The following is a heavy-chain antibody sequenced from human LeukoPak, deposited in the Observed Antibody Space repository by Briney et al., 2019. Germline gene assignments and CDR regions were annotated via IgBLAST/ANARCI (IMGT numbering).Heavy chain of an antibody. J-gene: IGHJ3*02. D-gene: IGHD1-1*01. CDR1: GFTFSSYA. Sequence: GGSLRLSCAASGFTFSSYAMSWVRQAPGKGLEWVSAISGSGGSTYYADFVKGRFTISRDNSKNTLYLQMDSLRAEDTAVYYCAKGVGGGNELLTFDIWGQGTMVTVSS. CDR3: AKGVGGGNELLTFDI. V-gene: IGHV3-23*01. CDR2: ISGSGGST.